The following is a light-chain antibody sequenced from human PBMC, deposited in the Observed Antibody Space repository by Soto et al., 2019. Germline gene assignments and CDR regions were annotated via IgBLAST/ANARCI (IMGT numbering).Light chain of an antibody. J-gene: IGKJ1*01. CDR2: GAS. V-gene: IGKV3-15*01. CDR1: QSVSST. CDR3: QQYNNWPPWT. Sequence: EIVLTQSPGTLSLSPGERATLFCRASQSVSSTVAWYQQRPGQAPRLLIYGASTRATGIPARFSGSGSGTEFTLTISSLQSEDFAVYYCQQYNNWPPWTFGQGTKVDIK.